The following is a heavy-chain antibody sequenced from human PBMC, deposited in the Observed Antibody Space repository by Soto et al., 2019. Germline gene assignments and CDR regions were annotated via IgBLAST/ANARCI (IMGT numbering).Heavy chain of an antibody. CDR3: ARHGGYYFDY. J-gene: IGHJ4*02. D-gene: IGHD3-16*01. V-gene: IGHV4-34*01. CDR1: GGSFSGYY. Sequence: QVQLQQWGAGLLKPSETLSVTCAVYGGSFSGYYWSWIRQPPGKGLEWIGEIGHGGGTVYNPSLGPRVTISGDSSTDQFSLKVNSVTAADTAVYYCARHGGYYFDYWGQGAPVTVSS. CDR2: IGHGGGT.